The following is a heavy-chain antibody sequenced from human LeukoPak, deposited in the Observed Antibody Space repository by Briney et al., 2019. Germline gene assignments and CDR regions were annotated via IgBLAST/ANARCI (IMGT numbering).Heavy chain of an antibody. J-gene: IGHJ6*04. Sequence: PGGSLRLSCVTSGFTFSTYAMSWVRQAPGKGLEWVSIISGSGERTYYADSVKGRFTVSRDNSKNTLYLQMKSLRAEDTAVYYCARSGDSGYDKGDVWGKGTTVTVSS. CDR1: GFTFSTYA. D-gene: IGHD5-12*01. V-gene: IGHV3-23*01. CDR3: ARSGDSGYDKGDV. CDR2: ISGSGERT.